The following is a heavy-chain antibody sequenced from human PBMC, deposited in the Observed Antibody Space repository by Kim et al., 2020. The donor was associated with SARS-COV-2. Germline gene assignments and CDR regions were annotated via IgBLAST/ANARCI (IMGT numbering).Heavy chain of an antibody. J-gene: IGHJ3*02. CDR3: ARGILRTKGAFDI. Sequence: NQAGSVKGRLTISRDNAKNTLYLQMNSLRADETALYYCARGILRTKGAFDIWGQGAMVTVSS. D-gene: IGHD1-26*01. V-gene: IGHV3-74*01.